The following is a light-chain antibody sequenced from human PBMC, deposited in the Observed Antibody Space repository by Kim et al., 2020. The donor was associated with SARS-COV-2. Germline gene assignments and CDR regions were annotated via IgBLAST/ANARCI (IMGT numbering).Light chain of an antibody. V-gene: IGLV2-14*03. CDR2: DVS. CDR1: SSDIGSRNY. CDR3: SSFTSSISYV. Sequence: QSALTQPASVSGSPGQSIIISCTGSSSDIGSRNYVSWYQQYPGKAPNLMIYDVSRRPSGVSNLFSGSKSGNTASLTISGLQAEDEADYYCSSFTSSISYVFGTGTKVTVL. J-gene: IGLJ1*01.